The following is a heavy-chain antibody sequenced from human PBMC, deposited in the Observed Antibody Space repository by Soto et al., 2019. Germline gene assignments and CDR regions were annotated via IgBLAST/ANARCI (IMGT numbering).Heavy chain of an antibody. J-gene: IGHJ4*02. D-gene: IGHD3-16*01. CDR3: AHKGGGDRILDY. CDR1: GFSLSTSGVG. Sequence: QITLKESGPTLVKPTQTLTLTCTFSGFSLSTSGVGVGWIRQPPGKALEWLALIYWDDAKHYSPSLKSRLTITKDTPKNQVVLNKTKKDPVDTAQYFFAHKGGGDRILDYWGQGTLVTVSS. CDR2: IYWDDAK. V-gene: IGHV2-5*02.